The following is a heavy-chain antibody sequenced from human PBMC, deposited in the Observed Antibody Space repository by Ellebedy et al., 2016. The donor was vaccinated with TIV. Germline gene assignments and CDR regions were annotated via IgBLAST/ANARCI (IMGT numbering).Heavy chain of an antibody. CDR3: ARFRSGIVVAPAHYGMDV. CDR1: GGSISTGGYS. V-gene: IGHV4-31*03. CDR2: IYYSGNT. D-gene: IGHD2-2*01. J-gene: IGHJ6*02. Sequence: SETLSLXXTVSGGSISTGGYSWSWIRQHPGKGLEWIGYIYYSGNTYYNPSLKSRVAISVDTSKNQFSLRLSSVAAADTAVYYCARFRSGIVVAPAHYGMDVWGQGTTVTVSS.